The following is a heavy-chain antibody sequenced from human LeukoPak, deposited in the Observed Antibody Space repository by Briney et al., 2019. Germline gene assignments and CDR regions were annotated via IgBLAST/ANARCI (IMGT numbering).Heavy chain of an antibody. CDR2: INAGNGNT. Sequence: GASVKVSCKASGYTFTSYAMHWVRQAPGQRLEWMGWINAGNGNTKYSQKFQGRVTITRDTSASTAHMELSSLRSEDTAVYYCARAQRGVTIPYYFDYWGQGTLSPSPQ. V-gene: IGHV1-3*01. J-gene: IGHJ4*02. CDR1: GYTFTSYA. D-gene: IGHD4-17*01. CDR3: ARAQRGVTIPYYFDY.